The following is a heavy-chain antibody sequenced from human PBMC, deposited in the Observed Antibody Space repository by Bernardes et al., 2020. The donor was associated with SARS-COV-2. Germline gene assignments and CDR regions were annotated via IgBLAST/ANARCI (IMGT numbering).Heavy chain of an antibody. Sequence: GGSLRLSCAASGFNFTTYEMNWVRQVPGKGLEWISYIRNGAFVIYYAESVRGRFSISRDDGANSLYLHMNSLRAEDTGLYYCVRDGYHYYAFDIWGRGTMVTVSS. CDR2: IRNGAFVI. CDR1: GFNFTTYE. V-gene: IGHV3-48*03. CDR3: VRDGYHYYAFDI. D-gene: IGHD5-12*01. J-gene: IGHJ3*02.